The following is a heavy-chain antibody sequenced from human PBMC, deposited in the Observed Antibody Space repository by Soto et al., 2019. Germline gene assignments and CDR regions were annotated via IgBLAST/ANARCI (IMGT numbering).Heavy chain of an antibody. D-gene: IGHD3-3*01. V-gene: IGHV1-58*01. CDR1: GFTFTSSA. J-gene: IGHJ4*02. CDR2: IVVGSGNT. CDR3: AAEGTRLPYLNFDY. Sequence: GASVNVSCKASGFTFTSSAVQWVQQARGQRLEWIGWIVVGSGNTNYAQKFQERVTITRDMSTSTAYMELSSLRSEDTAVYYCAAEGTRLPYLNFDYWGQGTLVTVSS.